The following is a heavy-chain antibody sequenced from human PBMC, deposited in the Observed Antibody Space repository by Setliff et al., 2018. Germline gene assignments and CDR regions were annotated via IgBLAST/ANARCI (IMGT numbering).Heavy chain of an antibody. Sequence: SETLSLTCAVYGGSFSSYYWNWIRQPPGKGLEWIGEIHHSGSTKYNPSLKSRVTISVDTSKNQFSLKMTSVTAEDTAVYYCAKVDTDYIMTRVNTWQYYFYMDVWGRGTTVTVSS. CDR3: AKVDTDYIMTRVNTWQYYFYMDV. D-gene: IGHD4-4*01. V-gene: IGHV4-34*01. J-gene: IGHJ6*03. CDR2: IHHSGST. CDR1: GGSFSSYY.